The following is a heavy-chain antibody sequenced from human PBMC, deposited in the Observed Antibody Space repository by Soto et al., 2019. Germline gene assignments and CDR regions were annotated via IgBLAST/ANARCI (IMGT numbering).Heavy chain of an antibody. V-gene: IGHV1-18*01. D-gene: IGHD3-22*01. CDR2: ISAYNGNT. CDR1: AYTFTSYG. Sequence: ASVKVSCKASAYTFTSYGISWVRQAPGQGHEWMGWISAYNGNTNYAQKLQGRVTMTTDTSTSTAYMELRSLRSDDTAVYYCARDREAYYYDSSGYMVGYYYGMDVWGQGTTVTVSS. J-gene: IGHJ6*02. CDR3: ARDREAYYYDSSGYMVGYYYGMDV.